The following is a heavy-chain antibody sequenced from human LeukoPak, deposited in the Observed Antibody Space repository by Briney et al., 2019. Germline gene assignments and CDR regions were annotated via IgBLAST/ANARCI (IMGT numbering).Heavy chain of an antibody. CDR1: GFTFSDYS. D-gene: IGHD2-2*01. CDR2: ISSGSSTI. Sequence: GGSLRLSCAASGFTFSDYSMNWVRQAPGKGLEWVSYISSGSSTIYYTDSVKGRFTISRDNSKNTLYLQMNSLRAEDTAVYYCARDLRLRSSLDYWGQGTLVTVSS. CDR3: ARDLRLRSSLDY. J-gene: IGHJ4*02. V-gene: IGHV3-48*01.